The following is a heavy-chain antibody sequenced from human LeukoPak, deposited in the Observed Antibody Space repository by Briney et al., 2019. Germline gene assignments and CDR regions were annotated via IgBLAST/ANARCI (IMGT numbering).Heavy chain of an antibody. CDR1: GGSISSSSHY. CDR2: IYETGST. Sequence: TETLSLTCTVSGGSISSSSHYWGWIRQPPGKGLEFIGNIYETGSTYYNPSLKSRVTIFVDTSKNQFSLRLSSVTAADTALYYCVRRYSSTPFNYFDPWGQGTLVTVSS. D-gene: IGHD6-13*01. CDR3: VRRYSSTPFNYFDP. V-gene: IGHV4-39*01. J-gene: IGHJ5*02.